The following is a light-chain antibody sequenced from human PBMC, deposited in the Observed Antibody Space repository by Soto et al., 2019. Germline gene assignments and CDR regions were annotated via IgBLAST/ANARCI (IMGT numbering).Light chain of an antibody. V-gene: IGKV3-20*01. CDR3: QQYGSSL. CDR2: GAS. J-gene: IGKJ4*01. CDR1: QSVSSSY. Sequence: EIVLTQSPGTLSLSPGERATLSCRASQSVSSSYLAWYQQKPGQAPRLLIYGASSRATGIPDRFSGSGSGTDFTLIISRLEPEDFAVYYCQQYGSSLFGGGTK.